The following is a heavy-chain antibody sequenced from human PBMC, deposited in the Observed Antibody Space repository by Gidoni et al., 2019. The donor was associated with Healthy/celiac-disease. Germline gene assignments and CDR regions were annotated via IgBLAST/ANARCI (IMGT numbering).Heavy chain of an antibody. V-gene: IGHV3-9*01. D-gene: IGHD3-3*01. CDR2: ISWNSGSI. CDR1: GFTFGDYA. CDR3: AKSHLAWSGYSTGYFQH. Sequence: EVQLVESGGGLVQPGRSLRLSCAASGFTFGDYAMNGVRQAPGKGLEWVSGISWNSGSIGYADSVKGRFTISRDNAKNSLYLQMNSLRAEDTALYYCAKSHLAWSGYSTGYFQHWGQGTLVTVSS. J-gene: IGHJ1*01.